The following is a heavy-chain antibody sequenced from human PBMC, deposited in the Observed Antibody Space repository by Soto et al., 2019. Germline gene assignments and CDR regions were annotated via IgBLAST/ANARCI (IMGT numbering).Heavy chain of an antibody. V-gene: IGHV4-34*01. J-gene: IGHJ4*02. CDR2: IYHSGST. D-gene: IGHD5-12*01. CDR3: ARGSPYSGYAW. CDR1: GGSFSGYY. Sequence: QVQLQQWGAGLLKPSETLSVTCAVYGGSFSGYYWSWIRQPPGKGLEWIGEIYHSGSTNYNPSLKSRVTISVDTSKNQFSLKLSSVTAADTAVYYCARGSPYSGYAWWGQGTLVTVSS.